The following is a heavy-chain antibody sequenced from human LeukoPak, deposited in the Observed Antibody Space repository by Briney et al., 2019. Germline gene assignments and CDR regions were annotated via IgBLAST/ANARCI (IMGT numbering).Heavy chain of an antibody. J-gene: IGHJ4*02. D-gene: IGHD6-13*01. CDR1: GFTFSSYA. CDR2: ISGSGGST. V-gene: IGHV3-23*01. Sequence: PGGSLRLSCAASGFTFSSYAMSWVRQAPGKGLEWVSAISGSGGSTYYADSVKGRFTISRDNSKNTLYLQMNSLRAEDTAVYYCAKPPVDSSSWYYFDYWGQGTLVTVSS. CDR3: AKPPVDSSSWYYFDY.